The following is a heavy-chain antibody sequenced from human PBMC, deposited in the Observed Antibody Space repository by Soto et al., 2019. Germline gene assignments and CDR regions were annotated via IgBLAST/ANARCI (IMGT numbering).Heavy chain of an antibody. CDR2: IWYDGSNK. CDR1: GFTFSSYG. Sequence: GGSLRLSCAASGFTFSSYGMHWVRQAPGKGLEWVAVIWYDGSNKYYADSVKGRFTISRDNSKNTLYLQMNSLRAEDTAVYYCARDAKSGYYYYMDVWGKGTTVTVSS. J-gene: IGHJ6*03. V-gene: IGHV3-33*01. D-gene: IGHD3-10*01. CDR3: ARDAKSGYYYYMDV.